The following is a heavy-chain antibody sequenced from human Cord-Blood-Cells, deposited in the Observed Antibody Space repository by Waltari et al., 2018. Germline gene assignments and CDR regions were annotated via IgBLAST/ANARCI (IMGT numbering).Heavy chain of an antibody. D-gene: IGHD6-6*01. CDR2: THHRAST. CDR1: GGSFSGYY. J-gene: IGHJ4*02. Sequence: QVQLQQWGAGLLKPSETLSLTCAVYGGSFSGYYWSWIRQPPGKGLEWIGETHHRASTNYHPALKSRVTIAVDTSKNQFSLKLSSVTAADTAVYYCARFLSGQLSIDYWGQGTLVTVSS. CDR3: ARFLSGQLSIDY. V-gene: IGHV4-34*01.